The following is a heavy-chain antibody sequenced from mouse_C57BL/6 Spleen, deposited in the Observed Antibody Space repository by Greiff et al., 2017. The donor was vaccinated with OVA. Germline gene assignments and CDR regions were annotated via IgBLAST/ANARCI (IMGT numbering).Heavy chain of an antibody. CDR1: GYAFSSSW. CDR3: ARSGDYSNYWFAY. CDR2: IYPGDGDT. V-gene: IGHV1-82*01. J-gene: IGHJ3*01. D-gene: IGHD2-5*01. Sequence: QVQLQQSGPELVKPGASVKISCKASGYAFSSSWMNWVKQRPGKGLEWIGRIYPGDGDTNYNGKFKGKATLTADKSSSTAYMQLSSLTSEDSAVYVCARSGDYSNYWFAYWGQGTLVTVSA.